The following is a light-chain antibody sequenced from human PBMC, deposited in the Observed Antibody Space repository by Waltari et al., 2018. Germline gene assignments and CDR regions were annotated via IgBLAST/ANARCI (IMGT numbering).Light chain of an antibody. V-gene: IGKV1-5*03. CDR2: KSS. Sequence: DIQMTPSPSTVPASVGDRVTITCRASQSSNSWLAWYQQKPGKAPKLLLYKSSTLESGVPSRFSGSGSGTEFTLTISSLQPDDFATYYCHQYNSYSAFGQGTKVEVK. CDR1: QSSNSW. CDR3: HQYNSYSA. J-gene: IGKJ1*01.